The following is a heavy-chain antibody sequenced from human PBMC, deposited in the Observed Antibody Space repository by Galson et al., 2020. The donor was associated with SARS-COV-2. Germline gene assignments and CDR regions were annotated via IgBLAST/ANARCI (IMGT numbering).Heavy chain of an antibody. Sequence: ASVKVSCKASGYPFINYYIHWVRQAPRQGLEWMGVINPNGGTSRLTQKFQDRVTLSRDTSTSTVYMELSSLRSEDTALYYCAKDNVDVYEAVAGTNDLDSWGQGTLVTVSS. D-gene: IGHD6-19*01. J-gene: IGHJ4*02. CDR1: GYPFINYY. CDR2: INPNGGTS. CDR3: AKDNVDVYEAVAGTNDLDS. V-gene: IGHV1-46*01.